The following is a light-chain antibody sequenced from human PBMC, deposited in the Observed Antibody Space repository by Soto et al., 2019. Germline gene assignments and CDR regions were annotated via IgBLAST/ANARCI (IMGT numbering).Light chain of an antibody. J-gene: IGKJ1*01. CDR3: QRYNDGST. CDR1: QGISNY. V-gene: IGKV1-27*01. Sequence: DIQMTQSPSSLSASVGDRVTITCRASQGISNYLAWYQQKPGRVPTLLISAASTLQSGVPSRLSGSGSGTDFTLTITSLPPEDVATYYCQRYNDGSTFGQGTKVEI. CDR2: AAS.